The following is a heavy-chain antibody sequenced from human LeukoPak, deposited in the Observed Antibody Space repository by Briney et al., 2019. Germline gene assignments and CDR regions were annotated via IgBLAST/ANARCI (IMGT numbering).Heavy chain of an antibody. V-gene: IGHV1-46*01. CDR1: GYTFSSYY. D-gene: IGHD2-2*01. Sequence: ASVKVSCKASGYTFSSYYVHWVRQAPGQGLEWMGMIIPSDGFTSYAQKFQGRVTMTRDMSTSTVYMELSSLRSEDTAVYYCARDGSDTKRSFDPWGQGTLVTVSS. CDR3: ARDGSDTKRSFDP. CDR2: IIPSDGFT. J-gene: IGHJ5*02.